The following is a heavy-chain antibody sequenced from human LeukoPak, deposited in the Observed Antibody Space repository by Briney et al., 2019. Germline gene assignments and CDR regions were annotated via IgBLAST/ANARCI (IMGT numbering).Heavy chain of an antibody. CDR3: AREAGRYYDSSGSPIYYFDY. CDR1: GGSISSSSYY. J-gene: IGHJ4*02. CDR2: IYYSGST. Sequence: SETLSLTCTVSGGSISSSSYYWGWIPQPPGKGLEWIGSIYYSGSTYYNPSLKSRVTISVDTSKNQFSLKLSSVTAADTAVYYCAREAGRYYDSSGSPIYYFDYWGQGTLVTVSS. D-gene: IGHD3-22*01. V-gene: IGHV4-39*07.